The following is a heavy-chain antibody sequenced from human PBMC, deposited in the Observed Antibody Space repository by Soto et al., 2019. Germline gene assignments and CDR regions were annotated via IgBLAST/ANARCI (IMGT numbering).Heavy chain of an antibody. CDR1: GYTFTSYA. Sequence: ASVKVSCKASGYTFTSYAMHWVRQAPGQRLEWMGWINAGNGNTKYSQKFQGRVTITRDTSASTAYMELSSLRSEDTAVYYCARDPDYGDHQVGDYWGQGTLVTVSS. D-gene: IGHD4-17*01. V-gene: IGHV1-3*01. CDR2: INAGNGNT. CDR3: ARDPDYGDHQVGDY. J-gene: IGHJ4*02.